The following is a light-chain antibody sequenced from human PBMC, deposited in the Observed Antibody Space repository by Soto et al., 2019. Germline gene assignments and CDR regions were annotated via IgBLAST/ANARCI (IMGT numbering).Light chain of an antibody. V-gene: IGKV3-20*01. CDR2: GAS. Sequence: EIVLTQSPGTLSLSPGERATLSCRASQSVSSSYLAWYQQKPGQAPRLLIYGASSRSTGIPDRLSGSGSGTDFNLTISRLEPEDFAVYYCQEYDSSPVTFGPGTKVDIK. CDR1: QSVSSSY. CDR3: QEYDSSPVT. J-gene: IGKJ3*01.